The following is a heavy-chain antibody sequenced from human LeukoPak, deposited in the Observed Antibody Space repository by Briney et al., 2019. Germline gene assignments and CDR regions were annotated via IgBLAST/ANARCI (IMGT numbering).Heavy chain of an antibody. Sequence: GRSLRLSCAASGFTFSSYGMHWVRQAPGKGLEWVAVISYDGSSKYYADSVKGRFTISRDNSKNTLYLQMNSLRAEDTAVYYCAKELLEQWLVLEVRYYFDYWGQGTLVTVSS. CDR2: ISYDGSSK. D-gene: IGHD6-19*01. V-gene: IGHV3-30*18. J-gene: IGHJ4*02. CDR1: GFTFSSYG. CDR3: AKELLEQWLVLEVRYYFDY.